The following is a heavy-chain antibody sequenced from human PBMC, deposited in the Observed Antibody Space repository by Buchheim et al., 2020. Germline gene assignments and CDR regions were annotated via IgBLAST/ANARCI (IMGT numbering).Heavy chain of an antibody. Sequence: EVQLVQSGAEFKKPGESLRISCEASGYSFARYWIGWVRRTPGKGLEWMGIIFPGDSKTNYSPSFQGQVTISADKSISTAYLQWSSLKASDTAMYYCARQGEWFGPRRTDYWGQGTL. CDR3: ARQGEWFGPRRTDY. CDR1: GYSFARYW. D-gene: IGHD3-3*01. CDR2: IFPGDSKT. V-gene: IGHV5-51*01. J-gene: IGHJ4*02.